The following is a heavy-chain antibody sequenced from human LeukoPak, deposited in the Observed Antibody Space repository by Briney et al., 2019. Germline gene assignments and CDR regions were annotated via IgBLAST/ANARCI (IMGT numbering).Heavy chain of an antibody. V-gene: IGHV1-18*01. CDR3: ARVGRDCSSINCYWADWFDP. J-gene: IGHJ5*02. CDR2: ISGSTGST. CDR1: GYTSSTYG. D-gene: IGHD2-2*01. Sequence: ASVKVSCKASGYTSSTYGITWVREAPGQGPEWVGWISGSTGSTHYAQAVQGRVTMTTDTSTGTAYMELRSLRSDDTAVYYCARVGRDCSSINCYWADWFDPWGQGTLVIVSS.